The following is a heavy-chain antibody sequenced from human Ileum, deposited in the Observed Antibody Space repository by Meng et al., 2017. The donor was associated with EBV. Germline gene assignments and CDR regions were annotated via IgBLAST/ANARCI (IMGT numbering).Heavy chain of an antibody. D-gene: IGHD4-23*01. CDR1: GGSFSNYY. Sequence: QVELQPWGAGLLKPSETLSLTCGVYGGSFSNYYWTWIRQPPGKGLEWIGEISHTGTTKYNPSLKNRVTISLDTSNNQFSLNLNSVTAADTALYYCARYGTCGANSFYCFDPWGQGTLVTVSS. V-gene: IGHV4-34*01. J-gene: IGHJ5*02. CDR2: ISHTGTT. CDR3: ARYGTCGANSFYCFDP.